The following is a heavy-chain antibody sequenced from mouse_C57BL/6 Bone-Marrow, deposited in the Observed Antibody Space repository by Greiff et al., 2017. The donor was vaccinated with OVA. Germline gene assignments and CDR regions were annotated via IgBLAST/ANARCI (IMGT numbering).Heavy chain of an antibody. J-gene: IGHJ1*03. CDR1: GYSFTGYY. D-gene: IGHD1-1*01. CDR2: INPGTGGT. V-gene: IGHV1-42*01. CDR3: ARFTTVVATLYWYFDV. Sequence: VQLQQSGPELVKPGASVKISCKASGYSFTGYYMNWVKQSPEKSLEWIGEINPGTGGTTYNQKFKAKATLTVDKSSSTAYMQLKSLTSEDSAVYYCARFTTVVATLYWYFDVWGTGTTVTVSS.